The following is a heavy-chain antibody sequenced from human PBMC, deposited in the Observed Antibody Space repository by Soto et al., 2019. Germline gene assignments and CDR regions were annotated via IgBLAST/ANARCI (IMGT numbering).Heavy chain of an antibody. CDR3: GRSVVGATGEILYNAMDV. V-gene: IGHV1-3*01. J-gene: IGHJ6*02. CDR2: INPASGNT. CDR1: GYTFTTYA. D-gene: IGHD1-26*01. Sequence: QVQLVQSGAEVKKPGASVKVSCKASGYTFTTYALHWLRQAPGQRPEWMGWINPASGNTKYSKRFRDRVTITWDTSASTGYMELSSLRSEDTAVYYCGRSVVGATGEILYNAMDVWGQGTTVTVSS.